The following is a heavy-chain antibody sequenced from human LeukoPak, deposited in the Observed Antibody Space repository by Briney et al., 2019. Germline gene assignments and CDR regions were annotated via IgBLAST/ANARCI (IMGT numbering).Heavy chain of an antibody. D-gene: IGHD1-26*01. CDR1: GGSISSSSYY. J-gene: IGHJ4*02. V-gene: IGHV4-39*01. Sequence: SETLSLTCTVSGGSISSSSYYWGWIRQPPGKGLEWIGSIYYSGSTYYNPSLKSRVTISVDTSKNQFSLKLSPVTAADTAVYYCARYRGDSPFDYWGQGTLVTVSS. CDR2: IYYSGST. CDR3: ARYRGDSPFDY.